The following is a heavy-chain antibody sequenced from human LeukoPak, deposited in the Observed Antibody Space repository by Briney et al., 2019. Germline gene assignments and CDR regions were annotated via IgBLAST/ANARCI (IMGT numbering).Heavy chain of an antibody. CDR3: ARHGYSSGSLAWFDP. CDR2: IYTSGRT. D-gene: IGHD6-19*01. V-gene: IGHV4-4*07. Sequence: SETLSLTCTVSGGFISSYYWSWIRQPAGKGLEWIGRIYTSGRTNYNPSLKSRVTMSVDTSKNQFSLKLSSVTAADTAVYYCARHGYSSGSLAWFDPWGQGTQVTVSS. J-gene: IGHJ5*02. CDR1: GGFISSYY.